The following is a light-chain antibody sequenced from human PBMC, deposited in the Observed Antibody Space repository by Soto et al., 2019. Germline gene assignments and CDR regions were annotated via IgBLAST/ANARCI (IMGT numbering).Light chain of an antibody. J-gene: IGKJ1*01. CDR3: QQYGSSPLT. V-gene: IGKV3-20*01. CDR1: HVVSSSY. CDR2: TAS. Sequence: EIVLTQSPGTLSLSPGERATVSCRASHVVSSSYLAWYQHKPGQAPRLVIYTASSRATGIPDRFSGSGSGTDFSLTISRLEPEDFAVYYCQQYGSSPLTFGQGTKVDIK.